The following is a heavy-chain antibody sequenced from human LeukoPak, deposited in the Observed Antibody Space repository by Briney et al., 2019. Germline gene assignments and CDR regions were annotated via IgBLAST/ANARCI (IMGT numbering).Heavy chain of an antibody. Sequence: ASVKVSCTVSGYTLTELSMHWVRQAPGKGLEWMGGFDPEDGETIYAQKFQGRVTMTEDTSTDTAYMELSSLRSEDTAVYYCATRGWLLPIYYYYGMDVWGQGTTVTVSS. CDR3: ATRGWLLPIYYYYGMDV. V-gene: IGHV1-24*01. CDR1: GYTLTELS. J-gene: IGHJ6*02. CDR2: FDPEDGET. D-gene: IGHD3-22*01.